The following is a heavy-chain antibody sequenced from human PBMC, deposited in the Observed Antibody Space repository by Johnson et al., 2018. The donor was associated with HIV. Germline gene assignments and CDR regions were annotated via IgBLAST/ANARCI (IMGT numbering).Heavy chain of an antibody. D-gene: IGHD6-13*01. CDR2: ISWNSGSI. CDR1: GFTFDDYA. Sequence: VQLVESGGGLVQPGRSLRLSCAASGFTFDDYAMHWVRQAPGKGLEWVSGISWNSGSIGYADSVKGRFTISRDNAESSLYLQMNSLRAGDTAVYYCARDSGIAAAGSAGAFDIWGQGTMVTVSS. V-gene: IGHV3-9*01. CDR3: ARDSGIAAAGSAGAFDI. J-gene: IGHJ3*02.